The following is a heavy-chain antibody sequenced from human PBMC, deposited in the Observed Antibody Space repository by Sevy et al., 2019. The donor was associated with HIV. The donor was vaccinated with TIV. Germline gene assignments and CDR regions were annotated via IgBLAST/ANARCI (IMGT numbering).Heavy chain of an antibody. J-gene: IGHJ4*02. CDR3: AKSSRHQKQLTPDDY. V-gene: IGHV3-23*01. D-gene: IGHD1-1*01. CDR2: ISGSGGST. CDR1: GFTFSSYA. Sequence: GGSLRLSCAASGFTFSSYAMSWVRQAPGKGLEWVSAISGSGGSTYYADSVKGRFTISRDNSKNTLYLQMNSLRAEDTAVYYCAKSSRHQKQLTPDDYWGQGTLVTVSS.